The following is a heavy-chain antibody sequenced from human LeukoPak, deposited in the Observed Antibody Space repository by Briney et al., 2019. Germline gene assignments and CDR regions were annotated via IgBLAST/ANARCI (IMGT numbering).Heavy chain of an antibody. CDR1: GGSISSGSDY. Sequence: PSETLSPTCTVSGGSISSGSDYCSWIRQPAGKGLEWIGRSYSSGSTNYNPSLKSRVSISVDTSKNQFSLRLSSVTAADTAVYYCARGSRYSSGYDYIDQWGQGTLVTVSS. V-gene: IGHV4-61*02. CDR3: ARGSRYSSGYDYIDQ. J-gene: IGHJ4*02. D-gene: IGHD3-22*01. CDR2: SYSSGST.